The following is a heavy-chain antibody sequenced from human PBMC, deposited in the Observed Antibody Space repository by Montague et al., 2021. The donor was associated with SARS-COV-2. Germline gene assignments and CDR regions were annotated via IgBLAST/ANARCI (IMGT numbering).Heavy chain of an antibody. CDR2: IYYSGST. V-gene: IGHV4-61*08. J-gene: IGHJ4*02. CDR1: GGSVSSGGYY. Sequence: SDTLSLTCTLSGGSVSSGGYYWSWIRQPPGKGLEWIGYIYYSGSTNYNPSLKSRVTISLDTSKNQFSLKLTSVTAADTAVYYCARVSLAAAATRSDYWGQGTLVTVSS. D-gene: IGHD6-25*01. CDR3: ARVSLAAAATRSDY.